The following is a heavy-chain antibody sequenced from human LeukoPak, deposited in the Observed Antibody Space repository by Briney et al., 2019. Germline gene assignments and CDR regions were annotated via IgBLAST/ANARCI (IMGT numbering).Heavy chain of an antibody. D-gene: IGHD2-2*01. J-gene: IGHJ4*02. V-gene: IGHV4-34*01. CDR2: INHSGST. Sequence: SETLSLTCAVYGGSFSGYYWSWIRQPPGKGLEWIGEINHSGSTNYNPSLKSRVTISVDTSKNQFSLKLNPVTAADTAVYYCARGPFYQLLDPHNPRKTDYFDYWGQGTLVTVSS. CDR3: ARGPFYQLLDPHNPRKTDYFDY. CDR1: GGSFSGYY.